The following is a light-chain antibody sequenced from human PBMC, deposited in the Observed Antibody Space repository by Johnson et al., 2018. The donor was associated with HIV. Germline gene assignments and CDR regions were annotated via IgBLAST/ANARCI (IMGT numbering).Light chain of an antibody. CDR2: DNY. CDR3: GIWDASLSPLYV. J-gene: IGLJ1*01. CDR1: YSNIGSNY. V-gene: IGLV1-51*01. Sequence: QAVLTQPPSVSAAPGQTVTISCSGSYSNIGSNYVSWYQQLPGTAPKLLIYDNYKRPSGISDRFSAPKSGATATLGITGLQTGDEADYYCGIWDASLSPLYVFGTGTTITVL.